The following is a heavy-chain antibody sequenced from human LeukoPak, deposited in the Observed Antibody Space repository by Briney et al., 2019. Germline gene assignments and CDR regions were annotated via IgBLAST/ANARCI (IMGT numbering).Heavy chain of an antibody. CDR3: ARHLDSSSWLFDY. Sequence: SETLSLTCTVSGGSISSYYWSWIRQPPGKGLEWIGYIYYSGSTNYNPSLKSRVTISVDTSKNQFSLKLSSVTAADTAVYYCARHLDSSSWLFDYWGLGTLVTVSS. V-gene: IGHV4-59*08. CDR1: GGSISSYY. D-gene: IGHD6-13*01. J-gene: IGHJ4*02. CDR2: IYYSGST.